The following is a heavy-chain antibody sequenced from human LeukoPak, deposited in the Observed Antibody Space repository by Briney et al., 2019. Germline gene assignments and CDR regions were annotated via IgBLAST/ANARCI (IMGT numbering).Heavy chain of an antibody. CDR3: ARGRNGCSSGWYVY. D-gene: IGHD6-19*01. V-gene: IGHV4-34*01. CDR1: GGSFSGYY. Sequence: SSETLSLTCAVYGGSFSGYYWSWIRQPPGKGLEWIGEINHSGSTNYNPSLKSRVTISVDTSKNQFSLKLSSVTAADTAVYYCARGRNGCSSGWYVYWGQGTLVTVSS. CDR2: INHSGST. J-gene: IGHJ4*02.